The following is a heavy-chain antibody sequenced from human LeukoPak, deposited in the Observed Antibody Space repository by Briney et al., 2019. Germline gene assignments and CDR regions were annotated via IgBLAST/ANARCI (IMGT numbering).Heavy chain of an antibody. Sequence: NASETLSLTCTVSGGSISSGGYYWSWIRQHPGKGLEWIGYIYYSGSTYYNPSLKSRVTISVDTSKNQFSLKLSSVTAADTAVYYCARRPRPRLTMVRGVDAFDIWGQGTMVTVSS. D-gene: IGHD3-10*01. CDR1: GGSISSGGYY. J-gene: IGHJ3*02. CDR2: IYYSGST. CDR3: ARRPRPRLTMVRGVDAFDI. V-gene: IGHV4-31*03.